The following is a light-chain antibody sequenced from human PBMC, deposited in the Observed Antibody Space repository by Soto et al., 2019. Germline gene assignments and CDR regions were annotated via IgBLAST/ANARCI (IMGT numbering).Light chain of an antibody. CDR2: DVF. V-gene: IGLV2-11*01. Sequence: QSAPTQPRSVSGSPGQSVTISCTGTDSNIGGYNYVAWYQQHPGKAPRLMIYDVFKRASGVPDRFSASKSGNTAALTISGLQAEDEADYYCCSYQAGHTYVFGTGTKVTVL. CDR1: DSNIGGYNY. CDR3: CSYQAGHTYV. J-gene: IGLJ1*01.